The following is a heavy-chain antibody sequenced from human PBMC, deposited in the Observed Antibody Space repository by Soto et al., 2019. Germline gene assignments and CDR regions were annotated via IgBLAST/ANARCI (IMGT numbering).Heavy chain of an antibody. J-gene: IGHJ6*02. Sequence: PGGSLRLSCAASGFTFSSYWMHWVRQAPGKGLVWVSRINSDGSSTSYADSVKGRFTISRDNAKNTLYLQMNSLRAEDTAVYYCARHIAVAGANYYYGMDVWGQGTTVTVSS. D-gene: IGHD6-19*01. V-gene: IGHV3-74*01. CDR1: GFTFSSYW. CDR2: INSDGSST. CDR3: ARHIAVAGANYYYGMDV.